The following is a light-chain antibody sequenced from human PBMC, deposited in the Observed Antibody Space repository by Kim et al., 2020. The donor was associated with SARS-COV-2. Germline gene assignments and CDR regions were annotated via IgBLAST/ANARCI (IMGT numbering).Light chain of an antibody. Sequence: GKRARIAGGGNNIGSKGVQWDQQKPGPAHGLVVYDDSARHSGIPERFSGSNSGNTATLTISRVEAGDEADYYCKVWDSSSDHPYVFGTGTKVTVL. CDR3: KVWDSSSDHPYV. J-gene: IGLJ1*01. V-gene: IGLV3-21*03. CDR2: DDS. CDR1: NIGSKG.